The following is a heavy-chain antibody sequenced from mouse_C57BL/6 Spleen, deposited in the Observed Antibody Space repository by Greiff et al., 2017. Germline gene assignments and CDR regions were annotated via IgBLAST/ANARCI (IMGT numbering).Heavy chain of an antibody. CDR3: ARDRGDYDRAMDY. J-gene: IGHJ4*01. Sequence: ESGPGLVKPSQSLSLTCSVTGYSITSGYYWTWIRPFPVNNLEWMGYISYDGSNNYNPSLKNRISITRDTSKNQFFLKLNSVTTEDTATYYCARDRGDYDRAMDYWGQGTSVTVSS. CDR2: ISYDGSN. CDR1: GYSITSGYY. D-gene: IGHD2-4*01. V-gene: IGHV3-6*01.